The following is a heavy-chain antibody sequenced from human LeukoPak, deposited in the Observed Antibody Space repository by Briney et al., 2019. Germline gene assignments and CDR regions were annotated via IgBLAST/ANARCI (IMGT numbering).Heavy chain of an antibody. CDR3: ATRLLYSSGWYFDY. D-gene: IGHD6-19*01. Sequence: GASVKVSCKVSGYTLTELSMHWVRQAPGKGLEWMGGFDPEDGETIYAQKFQGRVTMTEDTSTDTAYMELSSLRSKDTAVYYCATRLLYSSGWYFDYWGQGTLVTVSS. CDR1: GYTLTELS. J-gene: IGHJ4*02. V-gene: IGHV1-24*01. CDR2: FDPEDGET.